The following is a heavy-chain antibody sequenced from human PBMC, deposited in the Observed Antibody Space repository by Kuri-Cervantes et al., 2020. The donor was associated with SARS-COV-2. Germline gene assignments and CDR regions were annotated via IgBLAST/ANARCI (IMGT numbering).Heavy chain of an antibody. Sequence: GGSLRLSCAASGFTFSSYIMNWVHQAPGKGLEWVSSITSTSTYIYYADSVKGRFTISRDNAKNSLHLQMSSLRAEDTAVYYCARESLDWFYFDSWGQGALVTVSS. J-gene: IGHJ4*02. V-gene: IGHV3-21*01. CDR2: ITSTSTYI. D-gene: IGHD3/OR15-3a*01. CDR3: ARESLDWFYFDS. CDR1: GFTFSSYI.